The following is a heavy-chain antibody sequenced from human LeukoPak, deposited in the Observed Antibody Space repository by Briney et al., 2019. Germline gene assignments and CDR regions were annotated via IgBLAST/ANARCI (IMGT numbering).Heavy chain of an antibody. V-gene: IGHV4-34*01. J-gene: IGHJ4*02. Sequence: SETLSLTCAVYGGSFSGYYWSWIRQPPGKGLEWSGEINHSGSTNYNPSLKSRVTISVDTSKNQFSLKLSSVTAADTAGYYCARTKGTVTRNFDDWGQGTLVTVSS. CDR3: ARTKGTVTRNFDD. CDR2: INHSGST. CDR1: GGSFSGYY. D-gene: IGHD4-17*01.